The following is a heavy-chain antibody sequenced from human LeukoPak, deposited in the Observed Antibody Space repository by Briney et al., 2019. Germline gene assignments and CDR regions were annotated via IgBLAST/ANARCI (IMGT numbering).Heavy chain of an antibody. CDR2: ISWNGGSI. CDR3: AKSATRGHFDL. V-gene: IGHV3-9*03. J-gene: IGHJ2*01. D-gene: IGHD1-1*01. Sequence: GRSLRLSCAVSGFTFDDYTMHWVRQAPGKGLEWVSGISWNGGSIGYADSVKGRFTISRDNAKNSLYLQMNSLRVEDMALYYCAKSATRGHFDLWGRGTLVTVSS. CDR1: GFTFDDYT.